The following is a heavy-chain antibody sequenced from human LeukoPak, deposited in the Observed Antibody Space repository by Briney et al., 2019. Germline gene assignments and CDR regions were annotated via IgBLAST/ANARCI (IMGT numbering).Heavy chain of an antibody. J-gene: IGHJ1*01. Sequence: GGSLRLSCAASGFTFSSYAMSWVRQAPGKGLEWVSAISGSGGSTYYADSVKGRFTISRDNSKNTLYLQMNSLRAEDTAVYYCAKGTSYYYDSSGYPIEYFQHWGQGTLVTVSS. CDR2: ISGSGGST. CDR1: GFTFSSYA. CDR3: AKGTSYYYDSSGYPIEYFQH. D-gene: IGHD3-22*01. V-gene: IGHV3-23*01.